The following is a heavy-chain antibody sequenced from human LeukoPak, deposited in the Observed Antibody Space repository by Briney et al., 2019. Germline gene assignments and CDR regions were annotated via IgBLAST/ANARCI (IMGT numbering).Heavy chain of an antibody. Sequence: PGGSLRLSCAASGFTFSSYDMHWVRQATGKGLEWLSAIGTAGDTYYPGSVKGRFTISRENAKNSLYLQMNSLRAGDTAVYYCARGVVAAGTGAFDIWGQGTMVTVSS. J-gene: IGHJ3*02. D-gene: IGHD6-13*01. CDR1: GFTFSSYD. CDR3: ARGVVAAGTGAFDI. V-gene: IGHV3-13*01. CDR2: IGTAGDT.